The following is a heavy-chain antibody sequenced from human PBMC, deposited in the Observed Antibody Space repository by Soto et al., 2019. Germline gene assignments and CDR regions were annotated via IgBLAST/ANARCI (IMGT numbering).Heavy chain of an antibody. CDR1: SGSISSSTYH. J-gene: IGHJ4*02. CDR2: IYFSGAT. D-gene: IGHD6-13*01. V-gene: IGHV4-39*01. CDR3: AAEIASAGHY. Sequence: SETLSLTCTVSSGSISSSTYHWAWIRQAPGKGLEWIGSIYFSGATYYSPSLKTRVTLFVDTSQNLFSLKLSSVTAADTAVYYCAAEIASAGHYWAQGILVTVSS.